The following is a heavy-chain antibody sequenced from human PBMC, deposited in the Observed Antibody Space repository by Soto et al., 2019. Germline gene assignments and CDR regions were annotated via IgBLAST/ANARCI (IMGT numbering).Heavy chain of an antibody. CDR1: GFTFSSYA. CDR3: ARDPLLGAPDYFDC. V-gene: IGHV3-23*01. J-gene: IGHJ4*02. D-gene: IGHD3-3*02. Sequence: GGSLRLSCASSGFTFSSYAMSLVRQAPGKGLEWVSGISGSAGSTYYADSVKGRFTISRDNSKSTLYLQMNSLRPEDTAVYFCARDPLLGAPDYFDCWGQGTLVTVSS. CDR2: ISGSAGST.